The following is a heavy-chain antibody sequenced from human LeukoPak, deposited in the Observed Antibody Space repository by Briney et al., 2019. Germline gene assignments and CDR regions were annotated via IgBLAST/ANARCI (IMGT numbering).Heavy chain of an antibody. J-gene: IGHJ6*02. V-gene: IGHV1-69*04. Sequence: GSSVKVSCKASGGTFSSYAISWVRQAPGQGLEWMGRIIPILGIANYAQKFQGRVTITADKSTSTAYMELSSLRSEDTAAYYCAGDYYGSGSYAEIGYYYYGMDVWGQGTTVTVSS. D-gene: IGHD3-10*01. CDR2: IIPILGIA. CDR1: GGTFSSYA. CDR3: AGDYYGSGSYAEIGYYYYGMDV.